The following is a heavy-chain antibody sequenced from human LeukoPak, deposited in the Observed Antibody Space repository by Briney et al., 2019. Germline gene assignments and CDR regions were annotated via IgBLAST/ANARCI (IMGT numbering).Heavy chain of an antibody. CDR1: GDSISSNY. V-gene: IGHV4-59*08. CDR3: ARQGIDAFDF. CDR2: IYNSGST. J-gene: IGHJ3*01. Sequence: SETLSLTCTVSGDSISSNYWSWIRQPPGKGLEWIGYIYNSGSTKYNPSLKSRVTISADTSKNQISLRLCSGTAADTAVYYWARQGIDAFDFWGQGTLVTVSS.